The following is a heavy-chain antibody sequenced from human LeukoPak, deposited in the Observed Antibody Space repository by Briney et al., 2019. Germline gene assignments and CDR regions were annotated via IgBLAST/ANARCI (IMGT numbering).Heavy chain of an antibody. Sequence: GGSLRLSCAASGFTFSSYGMHWVRQAPGKGLEWVAVIWYDGSNKYYADSVKGRFTISRDNSKNTLYLQTNSLRAEDTAVYYCARDGKTLYGMDVWGQGTTVTVSS. CDR1: GFTFSSYG. CDR3: ARDGKTLYGMDV. CDR2: IWYDGSNK. V-gene: IGHV3-33*01. J-gene: IGHJ6*02.